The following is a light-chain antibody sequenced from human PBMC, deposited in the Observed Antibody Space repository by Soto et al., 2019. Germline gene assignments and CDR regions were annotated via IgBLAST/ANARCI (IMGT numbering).Light chain of an antibody. CDR2: DVS. CDR3: SSYRSSSTPVV. CDR1: RSDVGGYNY. V-gene: IGLV2-14*01. J-gene: IGLJ2*01. Sequence: QSVLTQPASVSGSPGQSITISCTGSRSDVGGYNYVSWYQQHPGKAPELKIYDVSNRPSGVSNRFSGSKSGNTASLTISGLQAEDEADYYCSSYRSSSTPVVFGGGTKLTVL.